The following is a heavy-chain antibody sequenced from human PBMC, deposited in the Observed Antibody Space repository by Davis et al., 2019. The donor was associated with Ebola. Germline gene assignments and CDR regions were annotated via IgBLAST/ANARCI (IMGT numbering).Heavy chain of an antibody. V-gene: IGHV4-59*01. J-gene: IGHJ4*02. CDR2: IYHSGRT. CDR3: ANGLGSGGWNY. D-gene: IGHD1-26*01. CDR1: GGSISNYY. Sequence: PSETLSLTCTVSGGSISNYYWNWVRQPPGKGLEWIGYIYHSGRTNYNPSLKSRVTISVDTSKNQFSLKLSSVTAADTAVYYCANGLGSGGWNYWDRGTLVTVSS.